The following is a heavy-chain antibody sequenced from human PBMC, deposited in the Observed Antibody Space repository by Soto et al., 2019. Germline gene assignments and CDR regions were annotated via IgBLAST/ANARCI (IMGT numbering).Heavy chain of an antibody. CDR2: IYYRGST. Sequence: SETLSFTCTVSGGSISPYYWSWIRQPPGKGLEWLGYIYYRGSTDYNPSLKSRVTISVDTSKNQFSLNLSSVTTADTAVYYCARDLRFQGHDYADYLGYGMDVWGQGTTVTVSS. V-gene: IGHV4-59*01. J-gene: IGHJ6*02. D-gene: IGHD4-17*01. CDR1: GGSISPYY. CDR3: ARDLRFQGHDYADYLGYGMDV.